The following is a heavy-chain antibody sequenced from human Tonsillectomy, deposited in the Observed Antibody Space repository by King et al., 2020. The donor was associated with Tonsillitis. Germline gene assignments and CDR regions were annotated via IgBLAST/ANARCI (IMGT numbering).Heavy chain of an antibody. CDR1: GYTFTTYG. J-gene: IGHJ5*02. CDR2: ISGYNGNT. V-gene: IGHV1-18*04. Sequence: QLVQSGAEVKKPGASVNVSCTASGYTFTTYGISWVRQAPGQGLEWMGWISGYNGNTNYAQKLQGRVTMTTDTSTRTAYMELRSLRSDDTAVYYCARVPLNRIVRGVIANWFDPWGQGTLVTVSS. CDR3: ARVPLNRIVRGVIANWFDP. D-gene: IGHD3-10*01.